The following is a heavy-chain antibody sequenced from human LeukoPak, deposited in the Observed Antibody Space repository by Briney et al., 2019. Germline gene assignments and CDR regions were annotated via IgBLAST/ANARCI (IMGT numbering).Heavy chain of an antibody. CDR2: ISGSGSYT. D-gene: IGHD6-19*01. CDR1: GVTLTNYA. CDR3: AKDPGRSSGWATTALDV. V-gene: IGHV3-23*01. J-gene: IGHJ6*02. Sequence: GGSLRLSCVGSGVTLTNYAMSWVRQAPGKGQEWVSAISGSGSYTYYADSVKGRFTISRDDSKHTLWLHMNSLRVEDTAVYFCAKDPGRSSGWATTALDVWGQGTTVTVSS.